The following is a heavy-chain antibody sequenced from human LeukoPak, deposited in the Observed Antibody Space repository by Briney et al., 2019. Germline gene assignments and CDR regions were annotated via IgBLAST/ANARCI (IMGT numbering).Heavy chain of an antibody. J-gene: IGHJ4*02. CDR2: ISYGGSNK. V-gene: IGHV3-30*18. CDR3: AKDNGSSFGY. CDR1: GFTFSSYG. Sequence: SGRSLRLSCAASGFTFSSYGMHWVRQAPGKGLEWVAVISYGGSNKYYADSVKGRFTISRDNSKNTLYLQMNSLRAEDTAVYYCAKDNGSSFGYWGQGTLVTVSS. D-gene: IGHD2-15*01.